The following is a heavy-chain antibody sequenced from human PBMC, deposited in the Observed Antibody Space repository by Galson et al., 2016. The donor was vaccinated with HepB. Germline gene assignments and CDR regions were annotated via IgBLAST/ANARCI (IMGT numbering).Heavy chain of an antibody. V-gene: IGHV3-11*01. Sequence: SLRLSCATSGFNDYCMGWIRQAPGKGLEWLSYISSSGTTIYYAESVKGRFTISRDNSKNTVFFEMNNLRTDDTAVYYCARDPGLRNGMDVWGQGTTVTVSS. J-gene: IGHJ6*02. CDR1: GFNDYC. CDR2: ISSSGTTI. CDR3: ARDPGLRNGMDV.